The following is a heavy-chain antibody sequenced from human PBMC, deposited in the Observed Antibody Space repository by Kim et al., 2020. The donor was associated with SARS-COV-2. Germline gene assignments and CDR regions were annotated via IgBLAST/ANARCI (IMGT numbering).Heavy chain of an antibody. CDR2: IYYTAST. CDR3: ARHRGASFDS. V-gene: IGHV4-59*08. J-gene: IGHJ4*02. CDR1: GDSMNSFY. Sequence: SETLSLTCTVSGDSMNSFYWSWIRQSPGKGLEWIGYIYYTASTLYNPSLKSRVSISLDTSNNRFSLNLWSLSAADTAVYYCARHRGASFDSWGQGALVTVSS.